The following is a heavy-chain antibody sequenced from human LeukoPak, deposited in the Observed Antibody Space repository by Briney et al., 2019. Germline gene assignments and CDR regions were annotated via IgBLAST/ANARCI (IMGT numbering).Heavy chain of an antibody. J-gene: IGHJ5*02. CDR3: ARSRYYYDSSGEWWFDP. CDR2: INPNSGGT. D-gene: IGHD3-22*01. V-gene: IGHV1-2*02. Sequence: GASVKVSCKASGYTFTGYYMHWVRQAPGQGLEWMGWINPNSGGTNYAQKFQGRVTMTRDTSISTAYMELSRLRSDDTAVYYCARSRYYYDSSGEWWFDPWGQGTLVTVSS. CDR1: GYTFTGYY.